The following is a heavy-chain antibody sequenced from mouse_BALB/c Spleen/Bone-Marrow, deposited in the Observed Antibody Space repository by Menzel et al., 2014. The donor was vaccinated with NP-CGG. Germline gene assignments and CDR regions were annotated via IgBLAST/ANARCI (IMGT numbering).Heavy chain of an antibody. V-gene: IGHV5-12*02. CDR2: ISNGGGST. J-gene: IGHJ4*01. CDR1: GFTFSDYY. D-gene: IGHD2-3*01. CDR3: ARRGWYYAMDY. Sequence: EVQGVESGGGLVQPGGSLELSCATSGFTFSDYYMYWVRQTPEKRLEWVAYISNGGGSTYYPDTVKGRFTISRDNAKNTLYLQMSRLKSEDTAMYYCARRGWYYAMDYWGQGTSVTVSS.